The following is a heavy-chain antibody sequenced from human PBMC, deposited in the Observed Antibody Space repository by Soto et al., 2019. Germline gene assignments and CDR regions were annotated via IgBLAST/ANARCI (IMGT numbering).Heavy chain of an antibody. CDR1: GYSFTSYW. D-gene: IGHD3-3*01. Sequence: PGESLKISCKGSGYSFTSYWIGWVRQMPGKGLEWMGIIYPGDSDTRYSPSFQGQVTISADKSISTAYLQWSSLKASDTAMYYCARWYYDFWSGYPYGMDVWGQGTTVTVSS. CDR2: IYPGDSDT. V-gene: IGHV5-51*01. J-gene: IGHJ6*02. CDR3: ARWYYDFWSGYPYGMDV.